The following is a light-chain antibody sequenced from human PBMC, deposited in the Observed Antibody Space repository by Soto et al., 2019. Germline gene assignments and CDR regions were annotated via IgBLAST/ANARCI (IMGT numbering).Light chain of an antibody. V-gene: IGKV3-20*01. CDR2: GAS. J-gene: IGKJ4*01. CDR3: HQYGTLPLS. CDR1: QSLGSTF. Sequence: EILLTQSPGTLSLSPGDRATLSCRASQSLGSTFLAWYQQKSGQSPRLLIYGASDRVTDIPDRFSGSGSGADFTLTISRLEPEDFAVYFCHQYGTLPLSFGGGTKVEIK.